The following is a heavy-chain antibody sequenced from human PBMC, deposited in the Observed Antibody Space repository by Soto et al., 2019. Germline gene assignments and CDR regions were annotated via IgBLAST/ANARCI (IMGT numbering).Heavy chain of an antibody. V-gene: IGHV3-15*01. D-gene: IGHD3-10*01. CDR1: GFTFSNAW. CDR2: IKSKTDGGTT. Sequence: GGSLRLSCAASGFTFSNAWMSWVRQAPGKGLEWVGRIKSKTDGGTTDYAAPVKGRFTISRDDSKNKQYLQMNSLKTEDTAVYYCTTEVGVLLWFGESMYYFDYWGQGT. CDR3: TTEVGVLLWFGESMYYFDY. J-gene: IGHJ4*02.